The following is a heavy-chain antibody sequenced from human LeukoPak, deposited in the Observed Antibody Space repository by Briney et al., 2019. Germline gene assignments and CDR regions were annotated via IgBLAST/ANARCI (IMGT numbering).Heavy chain of an antibody. J-gene: IGHJ4*02. CDR3: ARAQPDYYDSSGYSPSWDY. Sequence: ASVKVPCKASGYTFTSYGISWVRQAPGQGLEWMGWISASNGNTNYAQKLQGRVTMTTDTSTSTAYMELRSLRSDDTAVYYCARAQPDYYDSSGYSPSWDYWGQGTLVTVSS. V-gene: IGHV1-18*01. D-gene: IGHD3-22*01. CDR2: ISASNGNT. CDR1: GYTFTSYG.